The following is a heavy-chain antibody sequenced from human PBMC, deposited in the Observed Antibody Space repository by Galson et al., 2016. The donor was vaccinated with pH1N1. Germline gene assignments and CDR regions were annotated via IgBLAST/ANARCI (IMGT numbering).Heavy chain of an antibody. CDR1: GYSVTRYY. CDR3: TRRYYFDY. V-gene: IGHV1-46*01. CDR2: IDPSDGTT. Sequence: SVKVSCKASGYSVTRYYIHWVRQAPGQGLEWMGIIDPSDGTTTYSQKFQGRLSLTRGTSTNSVDMELRNLRPDDSAIYLCTRRYYFDYWGQGTTVTVSS. J-gene: IGHJ4*02.